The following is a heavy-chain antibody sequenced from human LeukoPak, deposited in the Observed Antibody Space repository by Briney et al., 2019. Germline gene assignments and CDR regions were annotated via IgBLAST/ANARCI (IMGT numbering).Heavy chain of an antibody. CDR1: GGSISSYY. J-gene: IGHJ5*02. Sequence: PSETLSLTCTVSGGSISSYYWSWIRQPPGKGLEWIGYIYHSGSTYYNPSLKSRVTISVDRSKNQFSLKLSSVTAADTAVYYCARDKSLYWFDPWGQGTLVTVSS. CDR3: ARDKSLYWFDP. CDR2: IYHSGST. V-gene: IGHV4-59*12.